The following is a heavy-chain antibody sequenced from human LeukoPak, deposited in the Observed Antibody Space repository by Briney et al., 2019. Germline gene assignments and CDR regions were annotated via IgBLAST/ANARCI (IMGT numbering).Heavy chain of an antibody. D-gene: IGHD3-10*01. CDR2: INPSGGST. V-gene: IGHV1-46*03. Sequence: GASVKVSCKASGFTFTSYDINWVRQAPGQGLEWMGIINPSGGSTSYAQKFQGRVTMTRDTSTSTVYMELSSLRPEDTAVYYCTRDRLPLWFGGVYWFDPWGQGTLVTVSS. CDR1: GFTFTSYD. J-gene: IGHJ5*02. CDR3: TRDRLPLWFGGVYWFDP.